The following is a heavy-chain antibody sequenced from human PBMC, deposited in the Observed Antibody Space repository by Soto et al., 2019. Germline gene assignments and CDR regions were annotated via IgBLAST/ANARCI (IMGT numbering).Heavy chain of an antibody. CDR3: ATDPLRIVVVPAAPSDDAFDI. CDR2: INPSGGST. J-gene: IGHJ3*02. V-gene: IGHV1-46*01. CDR1: GYTFTSYY. D-gene: IGHD2-2*01. Sequence: ASVKVSCKASGYTFTSYYMHWVRQAPGQGLEWMGIINPSGGSTGYAQKFQGRVTMTRDTSTSTVYMELSSLRSEDTAVYYCATDPLRIVVVPAAPSDDAFDIWGKGKMVTVSS.